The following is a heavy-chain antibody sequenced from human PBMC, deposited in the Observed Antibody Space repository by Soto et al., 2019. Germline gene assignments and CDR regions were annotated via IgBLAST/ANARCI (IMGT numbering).Heavy chain of an antibody. CDR2: IIPIFGTA. V-gene: IGHV1-69*13. J-gene: IGHJ4*02. Sequence: SVKVSCKASRGTFSSYAISWVRQAPGQGLEWMGGIIPIFGTANYAQKFQGRVTITADESTSTAYMELRSLKSQDTAVYYCVRDSGAKLSSSWGQGTLVTVSS. CDR1: RGTFSSYA. CDR3: VRDSGAKLSSS. D-gene: IGHD6-13*01.